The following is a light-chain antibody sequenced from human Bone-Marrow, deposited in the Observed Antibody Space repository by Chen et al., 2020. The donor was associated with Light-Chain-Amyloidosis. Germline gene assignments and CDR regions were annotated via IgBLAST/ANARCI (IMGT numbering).Light chain of an antibody. CDR3: QAWDSSTVV. Sequence: SSELTQPPSVSVSPGQTANITCSGDKLGDKYVCWYQQKPGQSPVVGIYQDTKRPSGIPERFSGSNSGSTATLTISGTQTMDEADYYCQAWDSSTVVFGGGTRLTVL. CDR2: QDT. V-gene: IGLV3-1*01. CDR1: KLGDKY. J-gene: IGLJ2*01.